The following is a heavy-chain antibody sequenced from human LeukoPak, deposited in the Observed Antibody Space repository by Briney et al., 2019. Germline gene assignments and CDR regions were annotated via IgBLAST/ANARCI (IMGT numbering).Heavy chain of an antibody. CDR2: ISSNGGST. CDR3: AKGAQRLVPLHFDY. V-gene: IGHV3-64*02. CDR1: GFTFSSYA. J-gene: IGHJ4*02. Sequence: GGSLRLSCAASGFTFSSYAMHWVRQAPGKGLEYVAAISSNGGSTYYADSVRGRFTISRDNSKNTLYLQMGSLRAEDMAVYYCAKGAQRLVPLHFDYWGQGTLVTVSS. D-gene: IGHD6-13*01.